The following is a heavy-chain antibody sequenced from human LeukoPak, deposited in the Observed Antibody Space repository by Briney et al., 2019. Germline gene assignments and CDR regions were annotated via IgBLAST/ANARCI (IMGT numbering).Heavy chain of an antibody. CDR1: GFTFSSYA. V-gene: IGHV3-23*01. D-gene: IGHD3-22*01. J-gene: IGHJ4*02. Sequence: GGSLRLSCAASGFTFSSYAMSWVRQAPGKGLEWVSYISPSGDRTSNADSVEGRFTISRDNTRNTLYLQMNSLRDEDTGVYYCAIMHGYYDGSGFWVQWGQGTLVTVSS. CDR3: AIMHGYYDGSGFWVQ. CDR2: ISPSGDRT.